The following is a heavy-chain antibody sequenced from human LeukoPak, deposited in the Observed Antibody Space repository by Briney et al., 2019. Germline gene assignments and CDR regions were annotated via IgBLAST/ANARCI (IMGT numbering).Heavy chain of an antibody. Sequence: GGSLRLSCAASGFVFGNYGFHWVRQAPGKGLEWVAVKPFDGSNTYYADSVKGRFTISRDNSKNMVYLQMNSLRAEDTALYYCAREPQGGYCTTTSCYLGGIDHWGQGTLVTVSS. CDR2: KPFDGSNT. V-gene: IGHV3-30*01. CDR3: AREPQGGYCTTTSCYLGGIDH. D-gene: IGHD2-2*01. J-gene: IGHJ4*02. CDR1: GFVFGNYG.